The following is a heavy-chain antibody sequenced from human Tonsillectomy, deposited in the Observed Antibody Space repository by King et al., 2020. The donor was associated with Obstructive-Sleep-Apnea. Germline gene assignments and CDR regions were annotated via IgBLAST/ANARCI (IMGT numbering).Heavy chain of an antibody. CDR2: IYYSGST. J-gene: IGHJ6*02. CDR1: GGSITNYY. D-gene: IGHD6-19*01. CDR3: ARESYNSGWYGAAYYYYGMDV. V-gene: IGHV4-59*01. Sequence: VQLQESGPGLLKPSETLSLTCTVSGGSITNYYWGWIRQPPGKGLELIGYIYYSGSTDYNPSLKNRGIISVDTSKNQFSLKLTSVTAADTAVYYCARESYNSGWYGAAYYYYGMDVWGQGTTVIVSS.